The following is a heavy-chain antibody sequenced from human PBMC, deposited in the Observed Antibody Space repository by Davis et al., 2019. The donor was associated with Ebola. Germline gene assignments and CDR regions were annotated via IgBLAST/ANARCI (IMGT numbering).Heavy chain of an antibody. CDR1: GFTFSSYW. CDR2: IKQDGSEK. V-gene: IGHV3-7*03. CDR3: ARGDYPYAFDI. Sequence: GESLKISCAASGFTFSSYWMSWVRQAPGKGLEWVANIKQDGSEKYYVDSVKGRFTISRDNAKNSLYLQMNSLRAEDTAVYFCARGDYPYAFDIWGQGTMVTVSS. D-gene: IGHD4/OR15-4a*01. J-gene: IGHJ3*02.